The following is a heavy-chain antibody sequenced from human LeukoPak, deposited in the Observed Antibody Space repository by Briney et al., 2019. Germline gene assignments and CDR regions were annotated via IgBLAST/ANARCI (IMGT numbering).Heavy chain of an antibody. CDR3: ARELAARGNYYGMDV. V-gene: IGHV3-74*01. D-gene: IGHD6-6*01. Sequence: PGGSLRLSCAASGFTFSSYWMHWVRQAPGKGLVWVSRINSDGSSTSYADSVKGRFTISRDNAKNTLYLQMNSLRAEDTAVYYCARELAARGNYYGMDVWGQGTMVTVSS. CDR2: INSDGSST. CDR1: GFTFSSYW. J-gene: IGHJ6*02.